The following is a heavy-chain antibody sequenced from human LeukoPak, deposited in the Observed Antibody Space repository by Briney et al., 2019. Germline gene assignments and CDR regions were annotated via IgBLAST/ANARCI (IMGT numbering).Heavy chain of an antibody. J-gene: IGHJ4*02. V-gene: IGHV4-38-2*02. CDR1: DYSISSAYY. CDR3: ARDQAYCGGDCYFDF. CDR2: IYHSGST. D-gene: IGHD2-21*02. Sequence: SETLSLTCAVSDYSISSAYYWSWIRQPPGKGLEWIGSIYHSGSTDYNPSLKSRVTISVDTSKNQFSLKLRSVTAADTAVYYCARDQAYCGGDCYFDFWGQGTLVTVSS.